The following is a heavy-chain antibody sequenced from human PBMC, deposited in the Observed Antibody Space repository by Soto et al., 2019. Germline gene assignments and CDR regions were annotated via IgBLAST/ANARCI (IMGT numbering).Heavy chain of an antibody. D-gene: IGHD3-10*01. CDR1: GFTVSNNY. V-gene: IGHV3-53*04. J-gene: IGHJ4*02. CDR2: IYSGGNT. CDR3: ARSSTWFGDRYYFDY. Sequence: EVQLVESGGGLVQPGGSLRLSCAASGFTVSNNYMSWVRQAPGKGLEWVSVIYSGGNTYYADSVRGRFTISRHSSNNTLYLTMTSLRAEDTAVYYRARSSTWFGDRYYFDYWGQGTLVTVSS.